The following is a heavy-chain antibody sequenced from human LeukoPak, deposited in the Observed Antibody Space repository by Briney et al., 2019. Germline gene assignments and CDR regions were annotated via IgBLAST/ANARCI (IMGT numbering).Heavy chain of an antibody. CDR1: GYTFTNYW. Sequence: GASLKISCKGSGYTFTNYWIGWVRQMPGKGLEWMGIIYPGNSDTRYSPSFQGRVTISADKSINTAYLQWSSLKASDTAIYYCARHGPLEMATTDIDYWGQGTLVTVSS. CDR3: ARHGPLEMATTDIDY. J-gene: IGHJ4*02. D-gene: IGHD5-24*01. V-gene: IGHV5-51*01. CDR2: IYPGNSDT.